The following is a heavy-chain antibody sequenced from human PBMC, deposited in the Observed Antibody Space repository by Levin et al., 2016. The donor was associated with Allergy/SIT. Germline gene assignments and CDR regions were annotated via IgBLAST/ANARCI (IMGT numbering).Heavy chain of an antibody. D-gene: IGHD3-3*01. CDR3: ARELRFLEGHIDY. Sequence: SETLSLTCTVSGGSISSSTYYWGWIRQPPGKGLEWIGNISYTGSTYYNPSLKSRVTISVDTSKNQFSLKLSSVTAADTAVYYCARELRFLEGHIDYWGQGTLVTVSS. V-gene: IGHV4-39*01. CDR2: ISYTGST. CDR1: GGSISSSTYY. J-gene: IGHJ4*02.